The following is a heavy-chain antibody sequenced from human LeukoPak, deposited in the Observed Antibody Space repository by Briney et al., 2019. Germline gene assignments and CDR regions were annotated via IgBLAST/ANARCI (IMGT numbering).Heavy chain of an antibody. CDR3: ARDLQYSSSSGGDY. Sequence: GGSLRLSCAASGFTFSSYSMNWVRQAPGKGLEWVSSISSSSSYIYYADSVKGRFTISRDNAKNSLYMQMNSLRAEDTAVYYCARDLQYSSSSGGDYWGQGTLVTVSS. J-gene: IGHJ4*02. CDR2: ISSSSSYI. D-gene: IGHD6-6*01. V-gene: IGHV3-21*01. CDR1: GFTFSSYS.